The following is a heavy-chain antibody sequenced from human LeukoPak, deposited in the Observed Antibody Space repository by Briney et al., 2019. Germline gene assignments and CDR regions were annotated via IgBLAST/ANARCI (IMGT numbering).Heavy chain of an antibody. D-gene: IGHD1-7*01. J-gene: IGHJ4*02. CDR3: ARGMGRYNWNYGGYFDY. CDR2: IIPIFGTA. CDR1: GGTFSSYA. Sequence: SVKVSCKASGGTFSSYAISWVRQAPGQGLEWMGGIIPIFGTANYAQKFQGRVTITADESTSTAYMELSSLRSEDTAVYYCARGMGRYNWNYGGYFDYWGRGTLVTVSS. V-gene: IGHV1-69*13.